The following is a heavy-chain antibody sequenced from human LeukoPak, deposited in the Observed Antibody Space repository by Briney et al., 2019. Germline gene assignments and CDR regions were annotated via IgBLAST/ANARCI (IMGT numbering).Heavy chain of an antibody. D-gene: IGHD1-14*01. CDR2: TYYRSKWYN. V-gene: IGHV6-1*01. J-gene: IGHJ4*02. CDR3: ARVNSWTEEPDTGFDY. CDR1: GDTVSNKRSA. Sequence: SQTLSLTCAISGDTVSNKRSAWNWIRQSPSRGLEWLGRTYYRSKWYNDYAVSVKSRITINPDTSKNQFSLQLNSVSPEDTAVYYCARVNSWTEEPDTGFDYWGQGTVVTVSS.